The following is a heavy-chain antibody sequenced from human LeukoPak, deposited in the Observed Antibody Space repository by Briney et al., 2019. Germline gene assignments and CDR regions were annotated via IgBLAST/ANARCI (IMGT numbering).Heavy chain of an antibody. V-gene: IGHV1-18*01. CDR1: GYTFTSYG. J-gene: IGHJ4*02. Sequence: ASVKVSCKASGYTFTSYGISWVRQAPGQGLEWMGWISAYNGNTNYAQKFQGRVTMTEDTSTDTAYMELSSLRSEDTAVYYCATGDSGWSIDYWGLGTLVTVSS. CDR3: ATGDSGWSIDY. D-gene: IGHD6-19*01. CDR2: ISAYNGNT.